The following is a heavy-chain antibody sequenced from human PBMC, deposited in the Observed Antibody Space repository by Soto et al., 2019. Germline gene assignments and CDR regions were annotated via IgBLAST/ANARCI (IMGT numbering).Heavy chain of an antibody. Sequence: QVQLVESGGGVVQPGRSLRLSCAASGFTFSSYGMHWVRQAPGKGLEWVAVIWYDGSNKYYADSVKGRFTISRDNSKNTLYLQMNSLRAEDTAVYYCARDRSSRARVNAFDIWGQGTMVTVSS. CDR1: GFTFSSYG. D-gene: IGHD3-22*01. V-gene: IGHV3-33*01. J-gene: IGHJ3*02. CDR3: ARDRSSRARVNAFDI. CDR2: IWYDGSNK.